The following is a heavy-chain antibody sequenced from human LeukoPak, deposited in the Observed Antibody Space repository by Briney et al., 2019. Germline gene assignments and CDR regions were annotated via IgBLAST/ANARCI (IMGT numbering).Heavy chain of an antibody. CDR1: GFTFSSYW. D-gene: IGHD2-8*01. Sequence: PGGSLRLSCAASGFTFSSYWMSWVRQAPGKGLEWVANIKQDGSEKYYVDSVKGRFTISRDNAKNSLYLQMNSLRAEDTAVYYCARDRVWPRESGFDYWGQGTLVTVSS. CDR3: ARDRVWPRESGFDY. J-gene: IGHJ4*02. CDR2: IKQDGSEK. V-gene: IGHV3-7*01.